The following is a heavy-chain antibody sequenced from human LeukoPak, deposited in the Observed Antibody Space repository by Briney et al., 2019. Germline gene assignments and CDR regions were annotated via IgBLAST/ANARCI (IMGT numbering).Heavy chain of an antibody. CDR3: AKGTMIVVVPIMDFDY. Sequence: SETLSLTCTVSGGSISSYYWSWIRQHPGKGLEWIGYIYYSGGTYYNPSLKSRVTISVDTSKNQFSLKLSSVTAADTAVYYCAKGTMIVVVPIMDFDYWGQGTLVTVSS. D-gene: IGHD3-22*01. V-gene: IGHV4-59*06. CDR1: GGSISSYY. J-gene: IGHJ4*02. CDR2: IYYSGGT.